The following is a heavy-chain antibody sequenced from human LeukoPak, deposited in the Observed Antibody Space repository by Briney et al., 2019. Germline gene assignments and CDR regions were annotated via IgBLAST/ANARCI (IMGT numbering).Heavy chain of an antibody. CDR1: GFTFTSSA. D-gene: IGHD2-21*02. J-gene: IGHJ4*02. V-gene: IGHV1-58*01. CDR2: IVVGSGNT. Sequence: SVKVSCKASGFTFTSSAVQWVRQARGQRLEWIGWIVVGSGNTNYAQKFQERVTITRDMSTSTAYMELRSLRSDDTAVYYCARDRRYCGGDCPAGWWGQGTLVTVSS. CDR3: ARDRRYCGGDCPAGW.